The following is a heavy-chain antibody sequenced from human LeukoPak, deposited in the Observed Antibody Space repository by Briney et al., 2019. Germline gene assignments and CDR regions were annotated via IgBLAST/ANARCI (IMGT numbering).Heavy chain of an antibody. D-gene: IGHD3-10*01. CDR3: ARSGSGSYYDAFDI. Sequence: PSETLSLTCAVYGGSFSGYYWSWIRQPPGKGLEWIGEINHSGSTNYNPSLKSRVTISVDTSKNQFSLKLSSVTAADTAVYYCARSGSGSYYDAFDIWGQGTMVTVSP. J-gene: IGHJ3*02. V-gene: IGHV4-34*01. CDR1: GGSFSGYY. CDR2: INHSGST.